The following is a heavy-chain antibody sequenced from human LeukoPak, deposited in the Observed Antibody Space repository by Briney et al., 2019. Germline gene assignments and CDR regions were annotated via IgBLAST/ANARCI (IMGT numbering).Heavy chain of an antibody. CDR3: ARDSMVRGVIRQYYYGMDV. V-gene: IGHV3-74*01. CDR1: GFTFSSYW. J-gene: IGHJ6*04. D-gene: IGHD3-10*01. CDR2: INSDGSST. Sequence: PGGSLRLSCAASGFTFSSYWMHWVRQAPGKGLVWVSRINSDGSSTSYADSVKGRFTVSSDNAKNTLYLQMNSLRAEDTAVYYCARDSMVRGVIRQYYYGMDVWGKGTTVTVSS.